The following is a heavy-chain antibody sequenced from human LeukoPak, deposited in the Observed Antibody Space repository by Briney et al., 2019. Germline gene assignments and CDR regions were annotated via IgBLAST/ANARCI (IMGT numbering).Heavy chain of an antibody. CDR3: AREAVKEDFEY. D-gene: IGHD4-23*01. V-gene: IGHV3-48*04. Sequence: GGSLRLSCAASGFTFSSYSMNWVRQAPGRGLEWVSYISGSGSSIQYADSVKGRFTISRDNAKNSVYLQMNSLRAEDTAVYYCAREAVKEDFEYWGQGSLATVSS. CDR2: ISGSGSSI. J-gene: IGHJ4*02. CDR1: GFTFSSYS.